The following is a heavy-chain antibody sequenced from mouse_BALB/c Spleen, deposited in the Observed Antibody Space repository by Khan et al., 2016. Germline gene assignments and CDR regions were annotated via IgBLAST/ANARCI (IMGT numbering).Heavy chain of an antibody. V-gene: IGHV1S137*01. D-gene: IGHD2-1*01. CDR2: ISAYYGDA. CDR3: AREDYGNSYAMDY. CDR1: GYTFTDYA. Sequence: QVQLKQSGAELVRPGVSVKISCKGSGYTFTDYAMLWVKQSHAKSLEWIGVISAYYGDARYNQKFKGKATMTVDKSSSTAYMELARLTSEDSAIYYCAREDYGNSYAMDYWGQGTSVTVSS. J-gene: IGHJ4*01.